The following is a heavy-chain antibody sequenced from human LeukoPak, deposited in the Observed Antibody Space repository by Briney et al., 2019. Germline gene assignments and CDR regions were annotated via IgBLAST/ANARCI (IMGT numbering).Heavy chain of an antibody. V-gene: IGHV3-30-3*01. Sequence: GGSLRLSCAASGFTFSSYAMHWVRQAPGKGLEWVAVISYDGSNKYYADSVKGRFTISRDNAKNSLYLQMNSLRAEDTAVYYCARELYVVAAAGYDYWGQGTLVTVSS. CDR2: ISYDGSNK. J-gene: IGHJ4*02. CDR3: ARELYVVAAAGYDY. CDR1: GFTFSSYA. D-gene: IGHD6-13*01.